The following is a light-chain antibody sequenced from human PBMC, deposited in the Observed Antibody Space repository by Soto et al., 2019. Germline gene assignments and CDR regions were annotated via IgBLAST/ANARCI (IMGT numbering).Light chain of an antibody. CDR1: QTISSW. CDR3: QHYNSYPWT. Sequence: DIQMTQSPSTLSGSVGDRVTITFRASQTISSWLAWYQQKPGKAPKLLIYKASTLKSGVPSRFSGSGSGTEFTLTISRLQPDDFAIYYCQHYNSYPWTFGQGTKVDIK. CDR2: KAS. V-gene: IGKV1-5*03. J-gene: IGKJ1*01.